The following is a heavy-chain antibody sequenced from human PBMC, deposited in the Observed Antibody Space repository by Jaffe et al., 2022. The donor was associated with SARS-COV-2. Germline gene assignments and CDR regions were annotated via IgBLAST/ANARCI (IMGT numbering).Heavy chain of an antibody. CDR3: AKASKPIAAAASYVD. CDR1: GFTFAGYA. J-gene: IGHJ4*02. D-gene: IGHD6-13*01. CDR2: ISGSGGST. Sequence: EVQLLESGGGLVQPGGSLRLSCVASGFTFAGYAMTWVRQAPGKGLEWVSGISGSGGSTYYADSVKGRFTISRDNSKNTLYLQMNSLRAEDTAVYYCAKASKPIAAAASYVDWGQGTLVTVSS. V-gene: IGHV3-23*01.